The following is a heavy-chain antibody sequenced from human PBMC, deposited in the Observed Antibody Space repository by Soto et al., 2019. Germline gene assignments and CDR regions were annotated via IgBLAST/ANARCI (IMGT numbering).Heavy chain of an antibody. Sequence: SSETLSLTCTVSGGSISGYYWSWIRQPPGKGLEWIGYIYYSGSTNYNPSLKSRVTISVDTSKNQFSLKLSSVTAEDTAVYYCGREPPTVKGFSPPLFDWFDPWGQGTLVTVSS. CDR1: GGSISGYY. CDR3: GREPPTVKGFSPPLFDWFDP. J-gene: IGHJ5*02. V-gene: IGHV4-59*01. D-gene: IGHD4-4*01. CDR2: IYYSGST.